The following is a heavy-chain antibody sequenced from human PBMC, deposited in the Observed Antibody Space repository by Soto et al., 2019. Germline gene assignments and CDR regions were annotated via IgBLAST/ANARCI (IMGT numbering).Heavy chain of an antibody. D-gene: IGHD6-13*01. CDR3: ARDVGRGYSSSWSFIPPPKYCMHV. J-gene: IGHJ6*02. Sequence: ASVKVSCKASGYTFTSYGISWVRQAPGQGLEWMGWISAYNGNTNYAQKLQGRVTMTTDTSTSTAYMELRSLRSDDTAVYYCARDVGRGYSSSWSFIPPPKYCMHVWGQVTTVTDSS. CDR1: GYTFTSYG. V-gene: IGHV1-18*01. CDR2: ISAYNGNT.